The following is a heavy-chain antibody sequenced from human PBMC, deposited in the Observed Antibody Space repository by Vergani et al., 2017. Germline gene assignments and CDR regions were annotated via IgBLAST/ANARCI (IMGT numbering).Heavy chain of an antibody. CDR1: GFTFSSYG. V-gene: IGHV3-33*06. D-gene: IGHD3-22*01. Sequence: QVQLVESGGGVVQPGRSLRLSCAASGFTFSSYGMHWVRQAPGKGLEWVAVIWYDGSNKYYADSVKGRFTISRDNSKNTLYLQMNSLRAEGTAVYYCAKVGSSGYKGYFDYWGQGTLVTVSS. CDR2: IWYDGSNK. CDR3: AKVGSSGYKGYFDY. J-gene: IGHJ4*02.